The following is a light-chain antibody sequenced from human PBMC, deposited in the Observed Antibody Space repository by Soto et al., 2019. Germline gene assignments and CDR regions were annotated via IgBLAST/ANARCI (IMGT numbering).Light chain of an antibody. V-gene: IGKV3-15*01. CDR1: QSVNRN. CDR3: QQYNTWPLT. J-gene: IGKJ4*01. CDR2: GAS. Sequence: EIVMTQSPATLSVSPGERATLPCRASQSVNRNLAGYQQNPGQAPRLLIYGASTRATGLPARFSGSGSETEFTLTISSLKSEDFAGDYCQQYNTWPLTFGGGTTVEIK.